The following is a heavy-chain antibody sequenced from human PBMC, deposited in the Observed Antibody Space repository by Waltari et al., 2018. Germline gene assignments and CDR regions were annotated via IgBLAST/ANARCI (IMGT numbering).Heavy chain of an antibody. V-gene: IGHV3-23*01. Sequence: EVQFLESGGDLVQPGGSLRLSCAASGFRIVGSAMSWVRQAPGKGPEWVASITRQATTYYAGSVRGRFAISRDESDNKLYLQMSGLRAEDTAMYYCAKDHASSGWPTFDSWGQGTQVTVSS. CDR3: AKDHASSGWPTFDS. CDR2: ITRQATT. CDR1: GFRIVGSA. D-gene: IGHD6-19*01. J-gene: IGHJ4*02.